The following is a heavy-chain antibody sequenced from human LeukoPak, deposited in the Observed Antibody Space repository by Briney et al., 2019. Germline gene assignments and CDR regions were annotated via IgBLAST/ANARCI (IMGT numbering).Heavy chain of an antibody. V-gene: IGHV3-48*03. CDR3: MRDAPGSNTGDY. D-gene: IGHD1-14*01. Sequence: GGSLRLSCAASGFTFTNYEMNWVRQAPGKGLEWLSYISISGSIIYYADSVKGRFTISRDNAKNSLYLQMNSLRAEDTAVYYCMRDAPGSNTGDYWGQGTLVTVSS. CDR2: ISISGSII. CDR1: GFTFTNYE. J-gene: IGHJ4*02.